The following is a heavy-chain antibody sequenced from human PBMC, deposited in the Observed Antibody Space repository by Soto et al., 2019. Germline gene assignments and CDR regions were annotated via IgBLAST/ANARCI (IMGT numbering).Heavy chain of an antibody. V-gene: IGHV4-34*02. D-gene: IGHD1-1*01. CDR1: SGSFSTYY. Sequence: QVQLQQWGAGLLKPSETLSLTCAVDSGSFSTYYCSWTRQPPGKGLEWIGEIHPSGDTDYNPSLSNRVTISLDTSKNQFALKLPSVTAADKAVYFFSSGRDPHNGVRTWGPGTQVSVSS. J-gene: IGHJ5*02. CDR2: IHPSGDT. CDR3: SSGRDPHNGVRT.